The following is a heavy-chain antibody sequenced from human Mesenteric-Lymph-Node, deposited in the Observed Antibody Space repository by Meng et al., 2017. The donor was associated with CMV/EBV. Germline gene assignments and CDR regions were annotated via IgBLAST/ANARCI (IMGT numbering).Heavy chain of an antibody. CDR3: AHRTIANWGPIFDH. CDR1: GFSLSTSGVG. J-gene: IGHJ4*02. Sequence: SGFSLSTSGVGVGWIRQPPGKALEWLALIYWDDDKRYSPSLKSRLTITKDTSKNQVVLTMTNMDPVDTATYYCAHRTIANWGPIFDHWGQGTLVTVSS. CDR2: IYWDDDK. V-gene: IGHV2-5*02. D-gene: IGHD7-27*01.